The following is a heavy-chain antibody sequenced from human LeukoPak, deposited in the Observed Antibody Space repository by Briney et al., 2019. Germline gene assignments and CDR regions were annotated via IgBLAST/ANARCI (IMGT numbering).Heavy chain of an antibody. CDR1: GFTFSSC. J-gene: IGHJ6*03. V-gene: IGHV3-21*01. CDR3: AKGSGYAAQYYYYYMDV. CDR2: ISSGSTYI. D-gene: IGHD5-12*01. Sequence: AGGSLRLSCAASGFTFSSCMNWVRQAPGKGLEWVSSISSGSTYIYYADSVKGRFTISRDNSKNTLYLHVNSLRPEDTAVYYCAKGSGYAAQYYYYYMDVWGKGTTVTISS.